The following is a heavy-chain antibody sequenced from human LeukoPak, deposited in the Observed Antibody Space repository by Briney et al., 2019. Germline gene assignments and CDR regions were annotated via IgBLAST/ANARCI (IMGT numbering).Heavy chain of an antibody. CDR2: ISTDGTIT. CDR3: ARDRGIVGTTGYYYMDV. J-gene: IGHJ6*03. CDR1: GFTFSSYW. D-gene: IGHD1-26*01. Sequence: GGSLRLSCAASGFTFSSYWMHWVRQAPGKGLVWVSRISTDGTITTYADSVKGRFSISRDNAKNTLYLQVNSLRVEDTAVYYCARDRGIVGTTGYYYMDVWGKGTTVTVSS. V-gene: IGHV3-74*03.